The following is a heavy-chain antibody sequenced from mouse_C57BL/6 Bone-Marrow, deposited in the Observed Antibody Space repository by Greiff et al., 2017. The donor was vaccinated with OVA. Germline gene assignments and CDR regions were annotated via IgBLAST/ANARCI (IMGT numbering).Heavy chain of an antibody. J-gene: IGHJ2*01. CDR3: ARNWGRRYFDY. V-gene: IGHV1-81*01. CDR2: IYPRSGNT. CDR1: GYTFTSYG. Sequence: VQLQQSGAELARPGASVKLSCKASGYTFTSYGISWVKQRTGQGLEWIGEIYPRSGNTYYNEKFQGKATLTADKSSSTAYMELRSLTSEDSAVYFCARNWGRRYFDYWGQGTTLTVSS. D-gene: IGHD4-1*01.